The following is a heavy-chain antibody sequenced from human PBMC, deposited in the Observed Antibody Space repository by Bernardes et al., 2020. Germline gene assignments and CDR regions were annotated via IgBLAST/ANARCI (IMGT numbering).Heavy chain of an antibody. V-gene: IGHV4-34*01. J-gene: IGHJ6*02. Sequence: TLSLTCAVYGGSFSGYYWSWIRQPPGKGLEWIGEINHSGSTNYNPSLKSRVTISVDTSKNQFSLKLSSVTAADTAVYYCARGAITIFGTYYYYGMDVWGQGTTVTVSS. CDR2: INHSGST. D-gene: IGHD3-9*01. CDR3: ARGAITIFGTYYYYGMDV. CDR1: GGSFSGYY.